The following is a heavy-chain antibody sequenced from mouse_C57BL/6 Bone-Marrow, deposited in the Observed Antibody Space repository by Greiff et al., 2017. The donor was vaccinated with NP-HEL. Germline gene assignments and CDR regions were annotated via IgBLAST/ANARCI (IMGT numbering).Heavy chain of an antibody. V-gene: IGHV1-81*01. Sequence: QVHVKQSGAELARPGASVKLSCKASGYTFTSYGISWVKQRTGQGLEWIGEIYPRSGNTYYNEKFKGKATLTADKSSSTAYMELRSLTSEDAAVYFCAREGGSGPHYAMDYWGQGTSVTVSS. CDR1: GYTFTSYG. J-gene: IGHJ4*01. D-gene: IGHD3-2*02. CDR3: AREGGSGPHYAMDY. CDR2: IYPRSGNT.